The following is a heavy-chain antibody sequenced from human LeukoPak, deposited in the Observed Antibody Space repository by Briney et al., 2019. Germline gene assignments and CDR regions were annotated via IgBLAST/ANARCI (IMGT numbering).Heavy chain of an antibody. CDR3: ASGPRWYEVDY. J-gene: IGHJ4*02. V-gene: IGHV4-34*01. Sequence: SETLSLTCAVYDGSFSGYYWSWIRQPPGKGLEWIGEINHSGRTTYTPSLKSRVTISVDTSKNLLSLKLSSVTAADTAMYYCASGPRWYEVDYWGQGTLVTVSS. D-gene: IGHD6-13*01. CDR2: INHSGRT. CDR1: DGSFSGYY.